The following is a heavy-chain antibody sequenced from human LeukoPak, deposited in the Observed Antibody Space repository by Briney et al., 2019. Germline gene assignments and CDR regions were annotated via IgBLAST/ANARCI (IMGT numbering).Heavy chain of an antibody. CDR1: GGSLSTHH. V-gene: IGHV4-59*11. J-gene: IGHJ4*02. D-gene: IGHD3-22*01. CDR2: ISDSGST. CDR3: ARGYDSSAYYPFNY. Sequence: SETLSLTCVVSGGSLSTHHWSWIRQSQGRGLERIGYISDSGSTNYNPSLKSRVTISVDTSKNQFSLMLSSVTAADTAVYYCARGYDSSAYYPFNYWGQGTLVTVSS.